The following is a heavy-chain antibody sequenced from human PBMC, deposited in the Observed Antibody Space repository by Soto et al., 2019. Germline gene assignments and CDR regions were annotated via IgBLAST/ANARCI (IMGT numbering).Heavy chain of an antibody. V-gene: IGHV3-33*01. CDR2: IWYDGSNK. Sequence: GGSLRLSCAASGFTFSSYGMHWVRQAPGKGLEWVAVIWYDGSNKYYADSVKGRFTISRDNSKNTLYLQINSLRAEDTAAYYCARWNSYGYYFDYWGQGTLVTVSS. D-gene: IGHD5-18*01. CDR3: ARWNSYGYYFDY. J-gene: IGHJ4*02. CDR1: GFTFSSYG.